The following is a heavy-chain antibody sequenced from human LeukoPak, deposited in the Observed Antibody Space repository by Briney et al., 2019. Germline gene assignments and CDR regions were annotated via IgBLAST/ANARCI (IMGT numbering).Heavy chain of an antibody. Sequence: PSETLSLTCAVYGGSFSGYYWSWIRQPPGKGLEWIGEINHSGSSNYNPSLKSRVTISVDTSKNQFSLKLSSVTAADAAVYYCARDRYCSGGSCGDAFDIWAKGQWSPSLQ. D-gene: IGHD2-15*01. CDR3: ARDRYCSGGSCGDAFDI. CDR1: GGSFSGYY. CDR2: INHSGSS. V-gene: IGHV4-34*01. J-gene: IGHJ3*02.